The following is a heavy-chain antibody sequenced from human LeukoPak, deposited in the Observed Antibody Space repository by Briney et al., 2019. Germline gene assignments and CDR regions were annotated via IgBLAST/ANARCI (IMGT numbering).Heavy chain of an antibody. D-gene: IGHD6-13*01. V-gene: IGHV3-48*02. J-gene: IGHJ6*02. Sequence: GGSLRLSCAASGFTFSPLGMNWVRQAPGRGLEWVSYISSGSSTTYYADSVKGRFTISRDNAKNSLYLQMNSLRDEDTAVYYCVRDRGIASTGGYGMDVWGQGTTVTVSS. CDR2: ISSGSSTT. CDR1: GFTFSPLG. CDR3: VRDRGIASTGGYGMDV.